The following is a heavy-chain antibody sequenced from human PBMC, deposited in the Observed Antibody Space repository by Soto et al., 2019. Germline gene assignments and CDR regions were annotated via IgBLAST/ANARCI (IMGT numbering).Heavy chain of an antibody. CDR3: ARVRRYCSGGSCPNWFDP. CDR2: INHSGST. CDR1: GGSFSGYY. V-gene: IGHV4-34*01. J-gene: IGHJ5*02. D-gene: IGHD2-15*01. Sequence: KTSETLSLTCAVYGGSFSGYYWSWIRQPPGKGLEWIGEINHSGSTNYNPSLKSRVTISVDTSKNQFSLKLSSVTAADTAVYYCARVRRYCSGGSCPNWFDPWGQGTLVTVSS.